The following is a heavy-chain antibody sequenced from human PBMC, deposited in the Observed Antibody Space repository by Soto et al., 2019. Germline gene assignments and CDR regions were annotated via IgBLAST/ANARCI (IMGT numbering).Heavy chain of an antibody. Sequence: HPGGSLRLSCAASGFTFSSYAMSWVRQAPGKGLEWVSAISGSGGSTYYADSVKGRFTISRDNSKNTLYLQMNSLRAEDTAVYYCAKDPIGLGELRLPGLGPSYWGQGTLVTVSS. CDR2: ISGSGGST. J-gene: IGHJ4*02. CDR1: GFTFSSYA. D-gene: IGHD3-10*01. CDR3: AKDPIGLGELRLPGLGPSY. V-gene: IGHV3-23*01.